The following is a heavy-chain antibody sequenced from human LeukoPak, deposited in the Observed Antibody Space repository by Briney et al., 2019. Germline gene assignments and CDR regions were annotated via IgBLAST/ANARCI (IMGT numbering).Heavy chain of an antibody. J-gene: IGHJ4*02. V-gene: IGHV3-30*02. CDR2: IRYDGSNK. CDR1: GFTFSSYG. CDR3: ARAPMVVPAAIYDY. Sequence: PGGSLRLSCAASGFTFSSYGMHWVRQAPGKGLEWVAFIRYDGSNKYYADSVKGRFTISRDNSKNTLYLQMNSLRAEDTAVYYCARAPMVVPAAIYDYWGQGTLVTVSS. D-gene: IGHD2-2*02.